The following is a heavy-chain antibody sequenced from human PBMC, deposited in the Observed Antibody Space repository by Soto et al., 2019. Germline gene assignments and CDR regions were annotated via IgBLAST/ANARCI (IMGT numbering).Heavy chain of an antibody. Sequence: PSETLSLTCTVSGGSISSGGYSWSWVRQPPGKGLEWIGEIYHSGSTNYNPSLKSRVTISVDKSKNQFSLKLSSVTAADTAVYYCARAAAGGYSAYEVFDYWGQGTLVTVSS. J-gene: IGHJ4*02. D-gene: IGHD5-12*01. CDR3: ARAAAGGYSAYEVFDY. CDR1: GGSISSGGYS. V-gene: IGHV4-4*02. CDR2: IYHSGST.